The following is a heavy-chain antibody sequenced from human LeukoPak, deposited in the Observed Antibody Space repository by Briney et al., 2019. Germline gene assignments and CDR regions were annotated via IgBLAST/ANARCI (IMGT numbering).Heavy chain of an antibody. CDR1: GGSISSGGYY. CDR3: ARARRWSSWTRGESDY. J-gene: IGHJ4*02. V-gene: IGHV4-34*01. Sequence: PSETLSLTCAVSGGSISSGGYYWSWIRQPPGKGLEWIGEINHSGSTNYNPSLKSRVTISVDTSKNQFSLKLSSVTAADTAVYYCARARRWSSWTRGESDYWGQGTLVTVSS. D-gene: IGHD6-13*01. CDR2: INHSGST.